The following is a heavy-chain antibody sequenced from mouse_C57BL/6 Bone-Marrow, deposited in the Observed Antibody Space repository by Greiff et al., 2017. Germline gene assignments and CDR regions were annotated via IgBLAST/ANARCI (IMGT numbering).Heavy chain of an antibody. CDR2: ISYDGSN. CDR1: GYSITSGYY. V-gene: IGHV3-6*01. CDR3: ARYYYGSDY. J-gene: IGHJ2*01. Sequence: ESGPGLVKPSQSLSLTCSVTGYSITSGYYWNWIRQFPGNKLEWMGYISYDGSNNYNPSLQNRIPITRDTSKNQFFLKLNSVTTEDTATYYCARYYYGSDYWGQGTTLTVSS. D-gene: IGHD1-1*01.